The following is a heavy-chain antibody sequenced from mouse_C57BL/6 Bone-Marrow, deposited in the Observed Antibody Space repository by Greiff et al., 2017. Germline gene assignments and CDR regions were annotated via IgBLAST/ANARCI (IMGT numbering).Heavy chain of an antibody. V-gene: IGHV1-15*01. J-gene: IGHJ3*01. Sequence: QVQLQQSGAELVRPGASVTLSCKASGYTFTDYEMHWVKQTPVHGLEWIGAIDPETGGTAYNQKFKGKAILTADKSSSTAYMELRSLTSEDSAVYYCTSLLWLRRKGFAYWGQGTLVTVSA. CDR3: TSLLWLRRKGFAY. D-gene: IGHD2-2*01. CDR2: IDPETGGT. CDR1: GYTFTDYE.